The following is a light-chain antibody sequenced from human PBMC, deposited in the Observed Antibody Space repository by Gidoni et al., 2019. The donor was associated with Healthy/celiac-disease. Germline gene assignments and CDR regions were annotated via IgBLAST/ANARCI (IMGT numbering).Light chain of an antibody. V-gene: IGLV2-23*01. CDR1: SSDVGSYNL. Sequence: SALTQPASVSGSPGQSITISCTGTSSDVGSYNLVSWYQQHPGKAPKLMIYEGSKRPSGVSNRFSGSKPGNTASLTISGLQAEDEADYYCCSYAGSSSWVFGGGTKLTVL. CDR2: EGS. J-gene: IGLJ3*02. CDR3: CSYAGSSSWV.